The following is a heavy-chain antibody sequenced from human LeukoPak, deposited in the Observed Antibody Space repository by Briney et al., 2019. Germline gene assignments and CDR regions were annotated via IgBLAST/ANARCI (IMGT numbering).Heavy chain of an antibody. Sequence: SETLSLTCTVSGGSISSSSYYWGWIRQPPGKGLEWIGSIYYSGSTYYNPSLKSRVTISVDTSKNQFSLKLSSVTAADTAVYYCARHYRGSGYYYYYYMDVWGKGTTVTISS. V-gene: IGHV4-39*01. CDR3: ARHYRGSGYYYYYYMDV. CDR1: GGSISSSSYY. J-gene: IGHJ6*03. D-gene: IGHD3-10*01. CDR2: IYYSGST.